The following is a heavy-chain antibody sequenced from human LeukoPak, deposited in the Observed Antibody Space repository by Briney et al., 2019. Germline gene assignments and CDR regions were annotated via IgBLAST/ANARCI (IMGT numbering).Heavy chain of an antibody. CDR3: AKDLGLWFGESDAFDI. J-gene: IGHJ3*02. Sequence: PGGSLRLSCAASGFTFSSYGMHWVRQAPGKGLEWVAFIRYDGSNKYYADSVKGRFTTSRDNSKNTLYLQMNSLRAEDTAVYYCAKDLGLWFGESDAFDIWGQGTMVTVSS. CDR2: IRYDGSNK. CDR1: GFTFSSYG. V-gene: IGHV3-30*02. D-gene: IGHD3-10*01.